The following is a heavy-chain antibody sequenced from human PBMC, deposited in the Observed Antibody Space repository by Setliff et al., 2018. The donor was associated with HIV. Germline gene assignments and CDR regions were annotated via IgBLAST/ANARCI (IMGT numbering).Heavy chain of an antibody. D-gene: IGHD3-16*01. Sequence: PGGSLRLSCVASKFSVSDSYMGWVRQAPGKGLEWVSFVHNTDTYYANSVKGRFTISRDNSKTMVFLRMNSLRPEDSAMYHCVRGETYAHWPKGDYWGQGTLVTVSS. CDR2: VHNTDT. V-gene: IGHV3-53*01. CDR3: VRGETYAHWPKGDY. J-gene: IGHJ4*02. CDR1: KFSVSDSY.